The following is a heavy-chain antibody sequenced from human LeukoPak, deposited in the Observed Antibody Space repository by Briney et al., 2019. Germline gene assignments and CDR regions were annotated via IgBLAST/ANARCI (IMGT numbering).Heavy chain of an antibody. CDR1: GFTFSSYW. V-gene: IGHV4-39*07. Sequence: GSLRLSCAASGFTFSSYWMSWVRQAPGKGLEWIGSIYYSGSTYYNSSLKSRVTISVDTSKNQFSLKLSSVTAADTAVYYCARAIAAVAGTDSVGYFDYWGQGTLVTVSS. CDR3: ARAIAAVAGTDSVGYFDY. J-gene: IGHJ4*02. CDR2: IYYSGST. D-gene: IGHD6-19*01.